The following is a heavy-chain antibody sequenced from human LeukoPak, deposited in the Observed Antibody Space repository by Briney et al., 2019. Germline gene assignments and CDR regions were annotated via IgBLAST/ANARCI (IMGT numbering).Heavy chain of an antibody. CDR2: ISSSSSTI. D-gene: IGHD3-3*01. J-gene: IGHJ3*02. V-gene: IGHV3-48*01. CDR3: ARDGGTIFGVVTWYDAFDI. CDR1: GFTFSSSS. Sequence: PGGSLRLSCAASGFTFSSSSMNWVRQAPGKGLEWVSYISSSSSTIYYADSVKGRFTISRDNAKNSLYLQMNSLRAEDTAVYYCARDGGTIFGVVTWYDAFDIWGQGTMVTVSS.